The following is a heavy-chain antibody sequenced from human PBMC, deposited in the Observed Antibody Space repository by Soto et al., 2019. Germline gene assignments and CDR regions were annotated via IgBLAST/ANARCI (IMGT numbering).Heavy chain of an antibody. CDR3: ARDRVEATKNPLYYYYDGMDV. J-gene: IGHJ6*02. Sequence: ASGKVSCKASGDTFSSYAISWVRQAPGQGLEWMGRIIPIFGTANYAQKFQGRVTITTDKSTSTAYMELSNLRSEDTAVYYCARDRVEATKNPLYYYYDGMDVWGQGTTVTVSS. CDR2: IIPIFGTA. CDR1: GDTFSSYA. V-gene: IGHV1-69*05. D-gene: IGHD1-26*01.